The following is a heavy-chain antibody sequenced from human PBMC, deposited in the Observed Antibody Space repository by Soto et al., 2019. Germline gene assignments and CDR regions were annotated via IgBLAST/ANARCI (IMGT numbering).Heavy chain of an antibody. D-gene: IGHD6-6*01. CDR1: GYTFTNYG. Sequence: QVQLVQSGAEVKKPGASVKVSCKASGYTFTNYGFSWVRQAPGQGLEWRGWISGYNGNTNYAERLRGRVPRTTDTSPSTAYMELKSLRYDDTAVYYCAREGQLGYWGQGTPVTVSS. V-gene: IGHV1-18*01. CDR2: ISGYNGNT. CDR3: AREGQLGY. J-gene: IGHJ4*02.